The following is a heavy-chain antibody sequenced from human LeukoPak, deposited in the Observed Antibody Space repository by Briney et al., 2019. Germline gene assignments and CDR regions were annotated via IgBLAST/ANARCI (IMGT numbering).Heavy chain of an antibody. Sequence: ASVKVSCKASGYTFTSYDINWVRQATGQGLEWMGWMNPNSGNTGYAQKFQGRVTMTRNTSISTAYMELSSLRSEDTAVYYCARVDTFGGVTARYYFGYWGQGTLVTVSS. J-gene: IGHJ4*02. CDR2: MNPNSGNT. D-gene: IGHD3-16*01. CDR3: ARVDTFGGVTARYYFGY. V-gene: IGHV1-8*01. CDR1: GYTFTSYD.